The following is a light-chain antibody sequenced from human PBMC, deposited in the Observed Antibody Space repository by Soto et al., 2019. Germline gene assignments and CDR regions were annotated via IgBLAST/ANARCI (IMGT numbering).Light chain of an antibody. CDR1: QSVSRN. Sequence: ETVMTQSPATLSVSPGDEATLFCRASQSVSRNLAWYQQKPGQAPGLLIYGASTRATGIPDRFSGSGSGTEFTLTISSMQSEDFAVYYCQQYNKWPPWTFGQGTKVEIK. CDR3: QQYNKWPPWT. J-gene: IGKJ1*01. V-gene: IGKV3-15*01. CDR2: GAS.